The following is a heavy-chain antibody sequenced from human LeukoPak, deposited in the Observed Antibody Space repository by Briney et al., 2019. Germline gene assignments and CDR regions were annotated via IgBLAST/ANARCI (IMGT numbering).Heavy chain of an antibody. CDR2: ITASGGNT. Sequence: GGSLRLSCAASGFTFSSYAMGWVRQAPGKGLEWVSAITASGGNTYYADSVKGRFTISRDNSKNTLYLQVNSLRAEDTAVCYCAKGNGYSYGRYYFDYWGQGTLVTVSS. CDR1: GFTFSSYA. V-gene: IGHV3-23*01. D-gene: IGHD5-18*01. J-gene: IGHJ4*02. CDR3: AKGNGYSYGRYYFDY.